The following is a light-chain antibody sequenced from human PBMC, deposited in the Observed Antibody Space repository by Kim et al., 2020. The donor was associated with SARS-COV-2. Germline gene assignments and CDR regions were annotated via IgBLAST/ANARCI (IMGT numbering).Light chain of an antibody. CDR1: SSNIGTGYD. CDR2: GNS. V-gene: IGLV1-40*03. Sequence: RVNISWTGSSSNIGTGYDVHWYQQVPGTAPKFLIYGNSNRPSGVPDRFSGSKSGASASLVITGLQAEDEADYYCQSYDTRLSGYVFGTGTKVTVL. J-gene: IGLJ1*01. CDR3: QSYDTRLSGYV.